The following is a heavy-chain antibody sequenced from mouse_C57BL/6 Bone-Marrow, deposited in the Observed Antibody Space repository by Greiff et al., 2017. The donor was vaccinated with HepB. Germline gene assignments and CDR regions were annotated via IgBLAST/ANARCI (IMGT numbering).Heavy chain of an antibody. J-gene: IGHJ3*01. D-gene: IGHD1-1*01. CDR3: ARSCFITTVVGAY. CDR1: GYTFTSYW. V-gene: IGHV1-50*01. CDR2: IDPSDSYT. Sequence: QVHVKQPGAELVKPGASVKLSCKASGYTFTSYWMQWVKQRPGQGLEWIGEIDPSDSYTNYNQKFKGKATLTVDTSSSTAYMQLSSLTSEDSAVYYCARSCFITTVVGAYWGQGTLVTVSA.